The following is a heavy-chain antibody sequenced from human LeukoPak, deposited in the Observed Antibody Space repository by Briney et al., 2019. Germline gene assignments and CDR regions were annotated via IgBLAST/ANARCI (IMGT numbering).Heavy chain of an antibody. CDR3: AKDGWWEPSTNNPLYYYGMDV. CDR2: ISGSGGST. Sequence: SGGSLRLSCAASGFTFSSYAMSWVRQARGKGLEWVSAISGSGGSTYYADSVKGRFTISRDNSKNTLYLQMNSLRAHDTAVYYCAKDGWWEPSTNNPLYYYGMDVWGQGTTVTVSS. V-gene: IGHV3-23*01. J-gene: IGHJ6*02. CDR1: GFTFSSYA. D-gene: IGHD2-15*01.